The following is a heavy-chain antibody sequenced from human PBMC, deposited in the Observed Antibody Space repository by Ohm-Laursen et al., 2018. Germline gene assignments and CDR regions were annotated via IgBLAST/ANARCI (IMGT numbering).Heavy chain of an antibody. V-gene: IGHV1-46*01. CDR3: ACRSSSSGFDY. D-gene: IGHD6-6*01. Sequence: ASVKVSCKASGYTFTSYYTHWVRQAPGQGLEWMGIINPSGGSTSYAQKFQGRVTMTRDTSTSTVYMELSSLRSEDTAVYYCACRSSSSGFDYWGQGTLVTVSS. J-gene: IGHJ4*02. CDR1: GYTFTSYY. CDR2: INPSGGST.